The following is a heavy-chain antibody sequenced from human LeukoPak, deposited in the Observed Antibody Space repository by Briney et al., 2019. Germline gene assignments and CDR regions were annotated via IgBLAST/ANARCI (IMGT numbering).Heavy chain of an antibody. Sequence: GQSLNISCMGSGYSLTNYWIGWVRQVPGSGLEWMGVIYPSDSDTRYSPSFQDQVTISADKSIDTAYLQWSSLKASDTAMYYCARQRDSGFDFDSWGQGTLVTVSS. V-gene: IGHV5-51*01. CDR2: IYPSDSDT. CDR3: ARQRDSGFDFDS. J-gene: IGHJ4*02. CDR1: GYSLTNYW. D-gene: IGHD5-12*01.